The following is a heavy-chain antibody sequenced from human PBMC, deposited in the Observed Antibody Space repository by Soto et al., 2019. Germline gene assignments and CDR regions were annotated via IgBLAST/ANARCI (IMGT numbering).Heavy chain of an antibody. CDR2: TYYRSKWYN. J-gene: IGHJ6*02. Sequence: QTLSLTCAISGYSVSSNSAAWNLIRQSPSRGLEWLGRTYYRSKWYNDDAVSVKSRITINPDTSKNQFSLQLNSVTPEDTAVYYCAREREQQLVRYYYYGMDVWGQGTTVTVSS. CDR1: GYSVSSNSAA. CDR3: AREREQQLVRYYYYGMDV. D-gene: IGHD6-13*01. V-gene: IGHV6-1*01.